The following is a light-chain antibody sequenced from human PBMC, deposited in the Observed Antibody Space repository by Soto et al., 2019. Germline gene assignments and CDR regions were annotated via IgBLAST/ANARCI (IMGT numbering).Light chain of an antibody. Sequence: QSVLTQPPSVSGAPGQKVTISCTRSSSNIGAAYDVHWYQHLPGTAPKLLIYGNNNRPSGVPDRFSGSKSGTSASLAITGLQAEDEADYYCQSYDRSLSGWVFGGGTKGTVL. CDR3: QSYDRSLSGWV. V-gene: IGLV1-40*01. CDR2: GNN. J-gene: IGLJ3*02. CDR1: SSNIGAAYD.